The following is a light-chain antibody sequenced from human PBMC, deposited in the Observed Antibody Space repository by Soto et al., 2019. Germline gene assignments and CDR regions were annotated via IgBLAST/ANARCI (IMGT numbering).Light chain of an antibody. Sequence: IVMTQSPATLSVSPGERATLSCRASQSVSNNLAWYQKKPGQAPRLLIYGASTRATGIPARFSGSGSGTEFTLTISSLQSEDFEVYYCQQYNNWWTFGQGTRVEIK. CDR3: QQYNNWWT. CDR1: QSVSNN. V-gene: IGKV3-15*01. CDR2: GAS. J-gene: IGKJ1*01.